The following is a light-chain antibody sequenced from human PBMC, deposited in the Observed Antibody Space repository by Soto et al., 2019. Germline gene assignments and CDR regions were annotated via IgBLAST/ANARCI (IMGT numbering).Light chain of an antibody. V-gene: IGLV2-23*01. CDR3: CSYAGSSASWV. CDR1: SSDAGNYNF. CDR2: EDS. J-gene: IGLJ3*02. Sequence: QSALTQPASVSGSPGQSITISCTGTSSDAGNYNFVSWYQQHPGKAPKVIIYEDSTQPSGVSNRISCSKSGNAASWTISGPQAEDEADYYCCSYAGSSASWVFGGGTQLTVL.